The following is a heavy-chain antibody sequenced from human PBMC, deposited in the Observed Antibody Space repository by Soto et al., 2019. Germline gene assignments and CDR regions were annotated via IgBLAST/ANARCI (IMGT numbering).Heavy chain of an antibody. CDR3: AKVSGYNYGYFRWFDP. CDR2: IFYSGST. V-gene: IGHV4-59*01. D-gene: IGHD5-18*01. J-gene: IGHJ5*02. CDR1: GGSISNYY. Sequence: QVHLQESGPRLVKPSETLSLTCTVSGGSISNYYWSWIRQPPGRGLEWIGHIFYSGSTNYNPALKSRVTISVDTSKSQFSLKLSSVTAADTAVYYCAKVSGYNYGYFRWFDPWGQGTLVTVSS.